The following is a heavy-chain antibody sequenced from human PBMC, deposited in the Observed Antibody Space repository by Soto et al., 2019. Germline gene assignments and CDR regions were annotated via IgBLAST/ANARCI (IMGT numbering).Heavy chain of an antibody. J-gene: IGHJ4*02. V-gene: IGHV1-69*02. D-gene: IGHD1-26*01. Sequence: QVQLVQSGAEVKKPGSSVKVSCKASGGTFSSYIISWVRQAPGQGLEWMGRIIPILGIANYAQKFQGRVTITADKSTSTAYMELSSLRSEDTAVYYCARFPQTAIVGAAYFDCGGQGTLVTVSS. CDR2: IIPILGIA. CDR1: GGTFSSYI. CDR3: ARFPQTAIVGAAYFDC.